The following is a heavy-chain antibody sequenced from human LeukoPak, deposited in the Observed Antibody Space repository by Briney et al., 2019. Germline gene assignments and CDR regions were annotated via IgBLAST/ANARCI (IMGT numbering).Heavy chain of an antibody. Sequence: GGPLRLSCAASGFTFSNYDMHWVRQTTGKGLEWVSGIGSGGDTYYPGSVKGRFTISRENAKKSLYLQMNSLRAGDTAVYYCARVGLDDPLTAYDYWGQGTLVTVSS. CDR2: IGSGGDT. CDR3: ARVGLDDPLTAYDY. J-gene: IGHJ4*02. V-gene: IGHV3-13*01. CDR1: GFTFSNYD. D-gene: IGHD3-9*01.